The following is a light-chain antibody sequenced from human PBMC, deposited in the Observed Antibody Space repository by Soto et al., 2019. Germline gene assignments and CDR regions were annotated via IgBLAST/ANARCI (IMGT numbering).Light chain of an antibody. V-gene: IGKV1-39*01. CDR1: QRIMTY. CDR3: QQSFSAPRT. CDR2: TAS. J-gene: IGKJ1*01. Sequence: DIQMTQSPSSLSASVGDRVTITCRASQRIMTYLNWYQQHPGEAPKLLIYTASTLHSGVPSRFSGSGSRTDFTLTIDNLQHEDFATYYCQQSFSAPRTFGQGTKVEIK.